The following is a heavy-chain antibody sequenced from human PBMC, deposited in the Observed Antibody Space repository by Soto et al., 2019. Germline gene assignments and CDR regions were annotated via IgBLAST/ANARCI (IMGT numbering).Heavy chain of an antibody. CDR1: GCSISSYY. Sequence: PSDTLSLTCTVSGCSISSYYWSWIRQPPGKGLEWIGYIYYSGSTNYNPSLKSRVTISVDTSKNQFSLKLSSVTAADTAVYYCARTPLNYYDSSGYYPPHDAFDIWGQGTMVTVSS. V-gene: IGHV4-59*01. D-gene: IGHD3-22*01. CDR3: ARTPLNYYDSSGYYPPHDAFDI. J-gene: IGHJ3*02. CDR2: IYYSGST.